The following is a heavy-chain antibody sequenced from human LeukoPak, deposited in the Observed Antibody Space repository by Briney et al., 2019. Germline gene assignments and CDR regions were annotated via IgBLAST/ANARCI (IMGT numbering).Heavy chain of an antibody. CDR2: VTGSGDST. CDR1: GFTVSNNY. CDR3: AKARLVRGVIMTPFYFDY. D-gene: IGHD3-10*01. Sequence: PGGSLRLSCAASGFTVSNNYMSWVRQAPGKGLEWVSAVTGSGDSTYYADSVKGRFTVSRDNSKNTLYLRMNSLRAEDTAVYYCAKARLVRGVIMTPFYFDYWGQGTLVTLSS. J-gene: IGHJ4*02. V-gene: IGHV3-23*01.